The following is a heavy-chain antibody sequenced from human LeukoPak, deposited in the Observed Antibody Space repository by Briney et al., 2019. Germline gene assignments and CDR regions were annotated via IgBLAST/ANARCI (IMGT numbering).Heavy chain of an antibody. Sequence: SVKVSCKSSGGTFSRYDIRWVRQPPAQGLEWMGRIIPIFGTANYAQKFQGRVTITADKSTSTAYMELSSLRSEDTAVYYCARDGYYYDSSGTPPDYWGQGTLVTVSS. D-gene: IGHD3-22*01. CDR3: ARDGYYYDSSGTPPDY. CDR1: GGTFSRYD. V-gene: IGHV1-69*06. J-gene: IGHJ4*02. CDR2: IIPIFGTA.